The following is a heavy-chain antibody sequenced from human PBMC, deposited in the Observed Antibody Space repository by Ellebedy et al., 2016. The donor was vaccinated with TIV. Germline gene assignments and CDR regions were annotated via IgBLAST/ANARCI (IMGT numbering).Heavy chain of an antibody. Sequence: GASLKISXAASGFTFSNYGMHWVRQAPGKGLEWVAVIAYDGSNKYYADSVNGRFTISRDNSKNTLYLQMNSLRAEDTAVYYCAQDLEHGLVSWEGEMDDWGQGTLVTVSS. D-gene: IGHD1-26*01. CDR1: GFTFSNYG. CDR3: AQDLEHGLVSWEGEMDD. J-gene: IGHJ4*02. CDR2: IAYDGSNK. V-gene: IGHV3-30*18.